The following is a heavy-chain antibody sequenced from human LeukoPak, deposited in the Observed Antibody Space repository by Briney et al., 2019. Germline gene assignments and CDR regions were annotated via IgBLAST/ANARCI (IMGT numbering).Heavy chain of an antibody. Sequence: PGGTPRLSCAASGFTFRSYGMTWVRQAPGKGLEWVSAISGSGGSTYYADSVKGRFTISRDNAKNSLYLQMNSLRAEDTAVYYCVRDSGSYAPFGNWGQGTQVTVSS. J-gene: IGHJ4*02. CDR1: GFTFRSYG. CDR2: ISGSGGST. D-gene: IGHD1-26*01. V-gene: IGHV3-21*01. CDR3: VRDSGSYAPFGN.